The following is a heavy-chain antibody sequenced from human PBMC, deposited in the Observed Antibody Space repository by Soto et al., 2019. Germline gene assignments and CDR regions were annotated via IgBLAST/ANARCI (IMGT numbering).Heavy chain of an antibody. D-gene: IGHD6-13*01. CDR1: GFSVTTNY. J-gene: IGHJ4*02. Sequence: PGGSLRLSCTAPGFSVTTNYMSWVRQAPGKGLEWVSVIYAGGSTSYADSVKGRFTVSRDNSNNTLFLQFSSLRVEDTAIYYCERGSWGISWPNFLDDWGQGVLVTVTS. V-gene: IGHV3-53*01. CDR2: IYAGGST. CDR3: ERGSWGISWPNFLDD.